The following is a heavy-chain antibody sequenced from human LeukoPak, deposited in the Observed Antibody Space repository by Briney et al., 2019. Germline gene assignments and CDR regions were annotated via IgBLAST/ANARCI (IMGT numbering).Heavy chain of an antibody. V-gene: IGHV3-21*06. CDR3: ARDREQWLVRRFDY. CDR1: GFSFSGLN. Sequence: GSLRPFCAVSGFSFSGLNMNWVRQASGKGLEWVSSISSGSSHIYYADSVKGRFTISRDNAKNSLYLQMNSLRAEDTAVYYCARDREQWLVRRFDYWGQGTLVTVSS. J-gene: IGHJ4*02. D-gene: IGHD6-19*01. CDR2: ISSGSSHI.